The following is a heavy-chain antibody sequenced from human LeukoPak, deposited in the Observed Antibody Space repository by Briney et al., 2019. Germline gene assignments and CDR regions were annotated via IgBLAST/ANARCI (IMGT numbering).Heavy chain of an antibody. D-gene: IGHD3-22*01. CDR3: AKGDYYDSSGYGY. CDR1: GFTFSSYA. Sequence: GGSLRLSCAASGFTFSSYAMSWVRQAPGKGLEWVSVISGSGGSTYYVDSVKGRFTISRDNSKNTLFLQMNSLRAEDTAVYYCAKGDYYDSSGYGYWGQGTLVTVSS. V-gene: IGHV3-23*01. CDR2: ISGSGGST. J-gene: IGHJ4*02.